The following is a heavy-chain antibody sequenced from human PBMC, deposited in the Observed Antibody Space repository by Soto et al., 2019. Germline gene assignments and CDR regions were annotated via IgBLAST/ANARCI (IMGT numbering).Heavy chain of an antibody. CDR1: GFIFDSSV. J-gene: IGHJ4*02. CDR2: ISGHGDRT. D-gene: IGHD2-2*01. Sequence: PGGSLRLCCAASGFIFDSSVMTCVRQAPGKGLDWVSSISGHGDRTYFADSMKGRFTISRDKSKNTLHLHMNSLRADDTAVYYCPKGLLSCTGTTCPPDYFDFWGQGTLVTVSS. CDR3: PKGLLSCTGTTCPPDYFDF. V-gene: IGHV3-23*01.